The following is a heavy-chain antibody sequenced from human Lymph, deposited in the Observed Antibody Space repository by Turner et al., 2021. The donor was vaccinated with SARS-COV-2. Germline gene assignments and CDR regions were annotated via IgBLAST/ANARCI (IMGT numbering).Heavy chain of an antibody. CDR1: GYTCNSYD. J-gene: IGHJ5*02. CDR3: ARAAQLTVWFDP. Sequence: QVQLVRPGAEVKKPWATLKVSCRASGYTCNSYDINWLRQATGQGIEWMGWMNPNSGNTGYAQKFEGRVTMTRTTSISTAYMELSSLRSEDTAVYYCARAAQLTVWFDPWGQGTLVTVSS. V-gene: IGHV1-8*01. CDR2: MNPNSGNT. D-gene: IGHD3-9*01.